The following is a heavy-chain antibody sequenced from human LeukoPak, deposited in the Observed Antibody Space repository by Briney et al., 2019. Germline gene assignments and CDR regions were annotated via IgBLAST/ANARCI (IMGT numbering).Heavy chain of an antibody. CDR3: ARVFSGESYCGGDCYSEYFQH. CDR1: GFTFSSYW. V-gene: IGHV3-7*01. D-gene: IGHD2-21*02. Sequence: GGSLRLSCAASGFTFSSYWMSWVRQAPGKGLEWVANIKQDGSEKYYVDSVKGRFTISRDNAKNSLYLQMNSLRAEDTAVYYCARVFSGESYCGGDCYSEYFQHWGQGTLVTVSS. J-gene: IGHJ1*01. CDR2: IKQDGSEK.